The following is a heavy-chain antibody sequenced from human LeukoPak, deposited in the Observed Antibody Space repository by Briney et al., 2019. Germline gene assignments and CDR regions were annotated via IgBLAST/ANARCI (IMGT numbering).Heavy chain of an antibody. CDR2: ISWNSGSI. CDR1: GFIFNNYA. V-gene: IGHV3-9*01. Sequence: GGSLRLSCAGSGFIFNNYAMHWVRQPPGKGLEWVSGISWNSGSIDYADSVKGRFTISRDNAKNSLYLQMNSLRVEDTALYYCAKGPPGFWIQLWYFDYWGQGTLVTVSS. CDR3: AKGPPGFWIQLWYFDY. D-gene: IGHD5-18*01. J-gene: IGHJ4*02.